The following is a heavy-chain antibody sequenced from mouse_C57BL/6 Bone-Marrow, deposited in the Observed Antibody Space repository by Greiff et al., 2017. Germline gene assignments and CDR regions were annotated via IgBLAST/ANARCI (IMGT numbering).Heavy chain of an antibody. J-gene: IGHJ4*01. Sequence: EVMLVESGGGLVKPGGSLKLSCAASGFTFSSYTMSWVRQTPEKRLEWVATIRGGGGNTYYPDSVKGRFTISRDNAKNTLYLQLSSLRSEDTALYDCARDKITTVVECYAMGDWGKGTSVTVSS. CDR3: ARDKITTVVECYAMGD. CDR1: GFTFSSYT. V-gene: IGHV5-9*01. D-gene: IGHD1-1*01. CDR2: IRGGGGNT.